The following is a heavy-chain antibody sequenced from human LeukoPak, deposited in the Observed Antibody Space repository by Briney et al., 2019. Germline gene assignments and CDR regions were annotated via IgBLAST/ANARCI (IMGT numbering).Heavy chain of an antibody. V-gene: IGHV3-30*18. CDR1: GFIFSSYG. J-gene: IGHJ4*02. CDR3: AKDQSQ. CDR2: ISIDGNNK. Sequence: GGSLRLSCAASGFIFSSYGMHWARQAPGKGLEWVAVISIDGNNKYYGDSVKGRFTISRDNSKNTLYLQINSLRPEDTAVYYCAKDQSQWGQGTLVIVSS.